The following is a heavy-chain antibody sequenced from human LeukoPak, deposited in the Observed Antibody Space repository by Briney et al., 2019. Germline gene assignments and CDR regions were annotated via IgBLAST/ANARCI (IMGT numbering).Heavy chain of an antibody. J-gene: IGHJ6*03. Sequence: ASVKVSCTASGGTFSGYAISWVRQAPGQGLEWMGWISAYNGNTNYAQKLQGRVTMTTDTSTSTAYMELRSLRSDDTAVYYCARAIAVYYMDVWGKGTTVTISS. V-gene: IGHV1-18*01. CDR1: GGTFSGYA. CDR2: ISAYNGNT. CDR3: ARAIAVYYMDV. D-gene: IGHD6-19*01.